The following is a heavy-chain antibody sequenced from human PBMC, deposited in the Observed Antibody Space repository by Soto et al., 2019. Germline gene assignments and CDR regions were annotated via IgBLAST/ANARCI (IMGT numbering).Heavy chain of an antibody. D-gene: IGHD3-22*01. Sequence: PSETLSLTCTFSGCSISSYYWSWIRQPPGKGLEWIGYIYYSGSTNYNPSLKSRVTISVDTSKNQFSLKLSSVTAADTAVYYCARDPTYYYDSSGYWIDYYYGMDVWGQGTTVTVSS. CDR1: GCSISSYY. J-gene: IGHJ6*02. CDR2: IYYSGST. CDR3: ARDPTYYYDSSGYWIDYYYGMDV. V-gene: IGHV4-59*01.